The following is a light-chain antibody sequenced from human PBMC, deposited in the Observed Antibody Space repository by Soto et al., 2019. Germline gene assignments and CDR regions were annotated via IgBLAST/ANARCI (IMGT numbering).Light chain of an antibody. V-gene: IGLV7-43*01. CDR3: RLYYGAAVV. Sequence: QAVVTQPPSLTVSPGGTVTLTCAASTGPVTSDYYPNWFQQKPGQAPRALIYSTTRKHSWTPARFSGSLLGGKAALTLSGVQHEDEADYYCRLYYGAAVVFGGGTKLTVL. CDR1: TGPVTSDYY. J-gene: IGLJ2*01. CDR2: STT.